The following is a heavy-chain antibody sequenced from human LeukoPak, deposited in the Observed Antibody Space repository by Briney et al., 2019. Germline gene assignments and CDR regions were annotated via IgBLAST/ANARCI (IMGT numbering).Heavy chain of an antibody. CDR3: ARDAYTTTSNWLDP. CDR1: GFTLNKYW. J-gene: IGHJ5*02. Sequence: PGGSLRLSCEASGFTLNKYWMHWVRQAPGKGLVWVSRITGDGSDIAHADSVKGRFTVSRDDAKNTLFLQMTSLRVEDTAIYYCARDAYTTTSNWLDPWGQGTLVTVSS. V-gene: IGHV3-74*01. D-gene: IGHD4-17*01. CDR2: ITGDGSDI.